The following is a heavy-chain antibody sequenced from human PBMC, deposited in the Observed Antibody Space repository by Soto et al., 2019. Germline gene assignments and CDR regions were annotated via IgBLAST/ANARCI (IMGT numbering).Heavy chain of an antibody. V-gene: IGHV3-23*01. CDR3: AKHQYSFAHYIDH. J-gene: IGHJ4*02. CDR1: GFDFSGYA. D-gene: IGHD5-12*01. CDR2: ITGGGTSI. Sequence: GGSLRLSCAASGFDFSGYAMSCFRQAPGKGLQWVSVITGGGTSIYYAASVKGRFSIARDKSSNTLVLHMSSLRAEDTALYYCAKHQYSFAHYIDHWGQGTQVTVSS.